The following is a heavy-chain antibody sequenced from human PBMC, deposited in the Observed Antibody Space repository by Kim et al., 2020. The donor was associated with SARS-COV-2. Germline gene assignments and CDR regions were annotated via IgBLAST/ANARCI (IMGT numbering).Heavy chain of an antibody. V-gene: IGHV1-69*13. CDR1: GGTFSSYA. D-gene: IGHD3-10*01. CDR3: AREAITMVRGVTRGWYYGMDV. Sequence: SVKVSCKASGGTFSSYAISWVRQAPGQGLEWMGGIIPIFGTANYAQKFQGRVTITADESTSTAYMELSSLRSEDTAVYYCAREAITMVRGVTRGWYYGMDVWGQGTTVTVSS. CDR2: IIPIFGTA. J-gene: IGHJ6*02.